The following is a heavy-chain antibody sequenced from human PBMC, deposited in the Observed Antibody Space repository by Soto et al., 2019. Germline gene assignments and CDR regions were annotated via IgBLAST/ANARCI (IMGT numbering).Heavy chain of an antibody. CDR3: ARDVWSRASGPPDS. CDR1: GFTLDAYA. Sequence: EVQLVESGGGLVQPGRSLRLSCAASGFTLDAYAMYWVRQVPGKGLEWVTGISSYDGSMGYADSVKGRFSISRDNAKNSLYLQINSLRPEDTAFYYCARDVWSRASGPPDSWGQGTLVTVSS. V-gene: IGHV3-9*01. D-gene: IGHD3-10*01. J-gene: IGHJ4*02. CDR2: ISSYDGSM.